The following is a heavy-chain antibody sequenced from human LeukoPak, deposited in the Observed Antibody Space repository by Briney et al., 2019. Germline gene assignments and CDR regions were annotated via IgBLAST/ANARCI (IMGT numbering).Heavy chain of an antibody. D-gene: IGHD6-19*01. J-gene: IGHJ4*02. CDR2: INPSGYGX. Sequence: ASVKVSCKVSXXXXTXYYIHXXXXXPXXXLXXMGMINPSGYGXAYXQKFQGRVTMTRDTSTSTVYMELSSLRSADTAVFYCARTSSAWYFDYWGQGTLVTVSS. CDR1: XXXXTXYY. CDR3: ARTSSAWYFDY. V-gene: IGHV1-46*01.